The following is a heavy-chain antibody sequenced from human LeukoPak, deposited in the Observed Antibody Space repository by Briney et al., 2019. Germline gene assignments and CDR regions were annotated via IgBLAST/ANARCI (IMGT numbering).Heavy chain of an antibody. Sequence: SETLSFTCTVSGGSISSYYWSWIRQPPGKGLEWIGYIYYSGSTNYNPSLKSRVTISVDTSKNQFSLKLSSVTAADTAVYYCARGSHYYDSSGYTDWGQGTLVTVSS. CDR3: ARGSHYYDSSGYTD. CDR2: IYYSGST. D-gene: IGHD3-22*01. V-gene: IGHV4-59*01. CDR1: GGSISSYY. J-gene: IGHJ4*02.